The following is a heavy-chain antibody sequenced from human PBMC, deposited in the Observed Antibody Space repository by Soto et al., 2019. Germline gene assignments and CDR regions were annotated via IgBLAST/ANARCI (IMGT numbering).Heavy chain of an antibody. CDR1: GFTFSSYG. V-gene: IGHV3-30*18. D-gene: IGHD3-22*01. CDR2: ISYDGSNK. J-gene: IGHJ4*02. CDR3: AKDSYDSSGYYYY. Sequence: LRLSCAASGFTFSSYGMHWVRQAPGKGLEWVAVISYDGSNKYYADSVKGRFTISRDNSKNTLYLQMNSLRAEDTAVYYCAKDSYDSSGYYYYWGQGT.